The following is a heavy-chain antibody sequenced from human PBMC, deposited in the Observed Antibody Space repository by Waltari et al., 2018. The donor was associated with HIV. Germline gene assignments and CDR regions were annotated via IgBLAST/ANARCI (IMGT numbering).Heavy chain of an antibody. V-gene: IGHV1-3*01. J-gene: IGHJ6*02. CDR1: GYTFTSYA. D-gene: IGHD3-10*01. CDR2: IHESNGNT. CDR3: ARDGTPLWFGRTPEPYGMDV. Sequence: QVQLVQSGAEVKKPGASVKVSCKASGYTFTSYAVPWVRQAPGQRLGWMGGIHESNGNTKYSQECEGRGTMTRDTSASTGYMELSSLRAEDTAVYYCARDGTPLWFGRTPEPYGMDVWGQGTTVTVSS.